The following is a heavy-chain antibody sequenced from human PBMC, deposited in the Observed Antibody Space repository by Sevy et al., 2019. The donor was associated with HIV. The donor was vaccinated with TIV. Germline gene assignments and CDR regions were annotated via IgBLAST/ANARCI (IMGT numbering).Heavy chain of an antibody. CDR2: ISHDGSYQ. V-gene: IGHV3-30*18. CDR1: RFTFSTYD. CDR3: AKGQGYDYIWGNERSEYYFDY. D-gene: IGHD3-16*01. J-gene: IGHJ4*02. Sequence: GGSLRLSCAASRFTFSTYDIHWVRQAPGKGLEWVAVISHDGSYQYYTASVKGRLTISRDDPKNKAYLQMNSLRAEDSGVYYCAKGQGYDYIWGNERSEYYFDYWGQGTLVTVSS.